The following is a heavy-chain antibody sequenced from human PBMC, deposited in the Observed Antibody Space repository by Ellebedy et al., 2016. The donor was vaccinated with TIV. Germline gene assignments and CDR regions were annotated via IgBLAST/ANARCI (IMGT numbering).Heavy chain of an antibody. CDR3: ARFYGGNWAFDY. CDR1: GGSIRRSSYY. Sequence: SETLSLICTVSGGSIRRSSYYWGWIRQPPGKGLEWIGYIYYIGSTNYNPSLKSRVTMSLDTSKNQFSLRLSSVTAADTAVYYCARFYGGNWAFDYWGQGTLVSVSS. CDR2: IYYIGST. J-gene: IGHJ4*02. D-gene: IGHD4-23*01. V-gene: IGHV4-61*05.